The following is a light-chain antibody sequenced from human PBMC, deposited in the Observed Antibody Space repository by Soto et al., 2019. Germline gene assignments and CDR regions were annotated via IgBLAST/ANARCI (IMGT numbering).Light chain of an antibody. CDR2: GAS. V-gene: IGKV3-20*01. CDR1: QSVSSSS. Sequence: EIVLTQSPGTRSLSPGERATLSCRASQSVSSSSLAWYQQKPGQAPRLLIYGASSRATGIPDRFSGSGSGTDFTLTISRLEPEDFAVYYCQQYGSSVGTFGQGTKV. CDR3: QQYGSSVGT. J-gene: IGKJ1*01.